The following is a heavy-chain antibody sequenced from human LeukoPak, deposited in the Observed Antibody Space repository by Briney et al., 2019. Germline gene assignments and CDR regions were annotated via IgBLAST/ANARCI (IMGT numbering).Heavy chain of an antibody. CDR2: ISYDGSNK. V-gene: IGHV3-30*04. CDR3: AKAPRLWFGELSGIYYYGMDV. J-gene: IGHJ6*02. D-gene: IGHD3-10*01. CDR1: GFTFSSYA. Sequence: GGSLRLSCAASGFTFSSYAMHWVRQAPGKGLEWVAVISYDGSNKYYADSVKGRFTISRDNSKNTLYLQMNSLRAEDTAVYYCAKAPRLWFGELSGIYYYGMDVWGQGTTVTVSS.